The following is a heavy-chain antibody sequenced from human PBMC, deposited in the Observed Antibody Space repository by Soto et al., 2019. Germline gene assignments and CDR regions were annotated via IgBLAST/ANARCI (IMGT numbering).Heavy chain of an antibody. CDR2: IKSKTDGETT. J-gene: IGHJ4*02. CDR1: GFTFSNAW. V-gene: IGHV3-15*07. CDR3: TPDSSAYCNIY. D-gene: IGHD3-22*01. Sequence: EVQLVESGGGLVKPGGSLRLSSAASGFTFSNAWMNWVRQAPGKGLEWVGRIKSKTDGETTDYVAPVEGRFTISRDDSKNTLYLQMNSLKTEDTAVYYCTPDSSAYCNIYWGQGTLVTVSS.